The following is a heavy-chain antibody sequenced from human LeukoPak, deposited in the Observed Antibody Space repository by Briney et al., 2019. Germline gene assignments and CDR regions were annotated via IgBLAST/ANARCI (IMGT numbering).Heavy chain of an antibody. CDR2: VSGASGLT. J-gene: IGHJ4*02. Sequence: PGEALRLSCVASGFTFTSYAMSWVRQAPGKGLEWVSAVSGASGLTTYADSVRGRFTVSRDNSKNTVYLQMNSLRAEDSAVYYCAKDSYPYSGSYYYFDYWGQGILVTVSS. V-gene: IGHV3-23*01. CDR3: AKDSYPYSGSYYYFDY. D-gene: IGHD1-26*01. CDR1: GFTFTSYA.